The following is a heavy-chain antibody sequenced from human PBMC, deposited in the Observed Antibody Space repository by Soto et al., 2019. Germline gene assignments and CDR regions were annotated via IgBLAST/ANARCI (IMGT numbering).Heavy chain of an antibody. D-gene: IGHD1-1*01. CDR1: GGTFSSYA. Sequence: QVQLVQSGAGVKKPGSSVKVSCKASGGTFSSYAIGWVRQAPGQGLEWMGGIIPRFGKGNFAHKFQGTVTLTPDGSTTTAYMELSSLTAEDTAVYYCGPSPTGAPDNCFDPWGQGTLVTLSS. CDR3: GPSPTGAPDNCFDP. V-gene: IGHV1-69*05. J-gene: IGHJ5*02. CDR2: IIPRFGKG.